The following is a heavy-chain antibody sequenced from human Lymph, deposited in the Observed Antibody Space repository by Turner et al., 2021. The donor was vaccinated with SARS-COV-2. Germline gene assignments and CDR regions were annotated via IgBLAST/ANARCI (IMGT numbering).Heavy chain of an antibody. CDR2: IYSGGTT. CDR1: GIIVSRNY. CDR3: ARDLGTYGMDV. J-gene: IGHJ6*02. V-gene: IGHV3-53*01. Sequence: EVQLAVAGGGLNQPGGSLRLPCAASGIIVSRNYMNWVRQGPGKGLEWVSVIYSGGTTYYAASVKGRFTISRDNSKNTLYLQMNSLRVEDTAVYYCARDLGTYGMDVWGQGTTVTVSS. D-gene: IGHD6-13*01.